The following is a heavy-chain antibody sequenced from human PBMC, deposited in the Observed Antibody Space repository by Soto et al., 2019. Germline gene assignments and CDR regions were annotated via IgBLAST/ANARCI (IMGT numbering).Heavy chain of an antibody. J-gene: IGHJ4*02. V-gene: IGHV1-46*02. CDR1: GYTLNTNY. D-gene: IGHD3-16*01. Sequence: QAQLVQSGAEVKKPGASVKISCKASGYTLNTNYLVWVRQAPGHGLEWMGIINTSGGSTDYAPKFQGRLTMTTDTSTNTVYLELSSLRSEDTAVYYCASLAITGYWGQGTQVAVSS. CDR2: INTSGGST. CDR3: ASLAITGY.